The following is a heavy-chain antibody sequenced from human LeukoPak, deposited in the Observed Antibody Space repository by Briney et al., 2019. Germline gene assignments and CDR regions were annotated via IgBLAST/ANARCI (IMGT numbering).Heavy chain of an antibody. CDR1: GGSISSYY. D-gene: IGHD1-7*01. J-gene: IGHJ4*02. CDR3: VGTGTTRPDY. CDR2: IYTSGST. Sequence: PSETLSLTCTVSGGSISSYYWSWIRQPPGKGLEWIGRIYTSGSTNYNPSLKSRVTISVDTSKNQFSLKLSSVTAADTAVYYCVGTGTTRPDYWGQGTLVTVSS. V-gene: IGHV4-4*08.